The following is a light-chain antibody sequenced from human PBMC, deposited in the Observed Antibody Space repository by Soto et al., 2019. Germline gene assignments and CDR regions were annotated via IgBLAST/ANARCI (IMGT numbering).Light chain of an antibody. V-gene: IGLV2-14*01. Sequence: QSALTQPASVSGSPGQSITISCTGTSSDVGGYNYVSCYQQHPGKAPKLMIYDVSNRPSGVSNRFSASKSGNTASLTISGRLAEDEAAYYCSSYNSSSTLHVVFGGGTKLTVL. CDR1: SSDVGGYNY. CDR3: SSYNSSSTLHVV. J-gene: IGLJ2*01. CDR2: DVS.